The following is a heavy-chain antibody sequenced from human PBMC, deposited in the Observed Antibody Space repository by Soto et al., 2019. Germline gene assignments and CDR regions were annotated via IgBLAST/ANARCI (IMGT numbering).Heavy chain of an antibody. CDR3: ARLPPPIVVVPAASYYYYGMDV. J-gene: IGHJ6*02. D-gene: IGHD2-2*01. CDR2: IIPIFGTA. CDR1: GGTFSSYA. V-gene: IGHV1-69*06. Sequence: SVKVSCKASGGTFSSYAISWVRQAPGQRVKRKGGIIPIFGTANYAQKFQGRVTITADKSTSTAYMELSSLRSEDTAVYYCARLPPPIVVVPAASYYYYGMDVWGQGTTVTVSS.